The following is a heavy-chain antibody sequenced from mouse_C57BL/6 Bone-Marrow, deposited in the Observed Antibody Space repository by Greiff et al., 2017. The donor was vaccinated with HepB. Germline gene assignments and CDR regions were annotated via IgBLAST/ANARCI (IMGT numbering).Heavy chain of an antibody. CDR3: APYYGSLYAMDY. D-gene: IGHD1-1*01. Sequence: EVKVVESGPVLVKPGASVKMSCKASGYTFTDYYMNWVKQSHGKSLEWIGVINPYNGGTSYNQKFKGKATLTVDKSSSTAYMELNSLTSEDSAVYYCAPYYGSLYAMDYWGQGTSVTVSS. CDR2: INPYNGGT. V-gene: IGHV1-19*01. CDR1: GYTFTDYY. J-gene: IGHJ4*01.